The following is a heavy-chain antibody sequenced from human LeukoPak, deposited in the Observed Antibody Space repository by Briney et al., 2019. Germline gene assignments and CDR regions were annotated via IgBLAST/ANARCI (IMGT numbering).Heavy chain of an antibody. Sequence: ASVKVSCKASGYTFTGYYMHRVRQAPGQGLEWMGWINPNSGGTNYAQKFQGRVTMTRDTSISTAYMELSRLRSDDTAVYYCARVRYSGSYNWFDPWGQGTLVTVSS. V-gene: IGHV1-2*02. CDR1: GYTFTGYY. J-gene: IGHJ5*02. D-gene: IGHD1-26*01. CDR2: INPNSGGT. CDR3: ARVRYSGSYNWFDP.